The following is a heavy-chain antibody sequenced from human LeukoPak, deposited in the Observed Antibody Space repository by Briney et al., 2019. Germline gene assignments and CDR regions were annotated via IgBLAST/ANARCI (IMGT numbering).Heavy chain of an antibody. CDR2: INHSGST. CDR3: ARDRRPRAVAGAYISYGMDV. V-gene: IGHV4-34*01. J-gene: IGHJ6*02. CDR1: GGSFSGYY. Sequence: SETLSLTCAVYGGSFSGYYWSWIRQPPGEGLEWIGEINHSGSTNYNPSLKSRVTISVDTSKNQFSLKLSSVTAADTAVYYCARDRRPRAVAGAYISYGMDVWGQGTTVTVS. D-gene: IGHD6-19*01.